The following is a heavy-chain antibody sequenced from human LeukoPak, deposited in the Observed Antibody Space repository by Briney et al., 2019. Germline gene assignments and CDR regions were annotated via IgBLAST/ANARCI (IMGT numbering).Heavy chain of an antibody. J-gene: IGHJ3*02. CDR2: ISGSGGST. CDR3: ARDGTYYDILTNYYPGTDAFDI. D-gene: IGHD3-9*01. CDR1: GFTFSSYE. Sequence: GGSLRLSCAASGFTFSSYEMNWVRQAPGKGLEWVSAISGSGGSTYYADSVKGRFTISRDNAKNSLYLQMNSLRAEDTAVYYCARDGTYYDILTNYYPGTDAFDIWGQGTMVTVSS. V-gene: IGHV3-48*03.